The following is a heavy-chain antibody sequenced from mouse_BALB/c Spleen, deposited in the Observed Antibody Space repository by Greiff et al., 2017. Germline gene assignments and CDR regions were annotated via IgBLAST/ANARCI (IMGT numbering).Heavy chain of an antibody. J-gene: IGHJ4*01. CDR1: GFTFSDYY. CDR3: ARGGDYYGSWAMDY. CDR2: ISDGGSYT. V-gene: IGHV5-4*02. D-gene: IGHD1-1*01. Sequence: DVKLVESGGGLVKPGGSLKLSCAASGFTFSDYYMYWVRQTPEKRLEWVATISDGGSYTYYPDSVKGRFTISRDNAKNNLYLQMSSLKSEDTAMYYCARGGDYYGSWAMDYWGQGTSVTVSS.